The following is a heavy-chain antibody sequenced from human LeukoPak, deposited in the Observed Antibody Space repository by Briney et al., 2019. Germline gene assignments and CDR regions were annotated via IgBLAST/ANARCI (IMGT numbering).Heavy chain of an antibody. CDR3: ARAPYYPELSYFDY. Sequence: GGSLRLSCAASGFTFSDYYMSWIRQAPGKGLEWVSYISSSGSTIYYADSVKGRFTISRDNAKNSLYLQMNSLRAEDTAVYYCARAPYYPELSYFDYWGQGTLVTVSS. J-gene: IGHJ4*02. CDR1: GFTFSDYY. CDR2: ISSSGSTI. V-gene: IGHV3-11*01. D-gene: IGHD2-8*01.